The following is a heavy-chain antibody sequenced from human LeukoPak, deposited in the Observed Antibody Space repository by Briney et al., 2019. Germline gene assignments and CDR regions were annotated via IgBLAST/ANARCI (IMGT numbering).Heavy chain of an antibody. CDR2: IYYSGST. Sequence: SETLSLTCTVSGGSISSSSYYWGWIRQPPGKGLEWIGSIYYSGSTYYNASLKSRATISVDTSKNQFSLKLSSVTAADTAVYYCAEITVASSHYYDSSGYYYGGVFDYWGQGTLVTVSS. J-gene: IGHJ4*02. D-gene: IGHD3-22*01. V-gene: IGHV4-39*01. CDR3: AEITVASSHYYDSSGYYYGGVFDY. CDR1: GGSISSSSYY.